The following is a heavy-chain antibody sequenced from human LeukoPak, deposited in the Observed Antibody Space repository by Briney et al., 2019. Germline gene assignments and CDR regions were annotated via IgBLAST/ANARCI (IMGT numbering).Heavy chain of an antibody. V-gene: IGHV4-31*03. CDR3: ARGSTRPPACAFDI. CDR1: GGSISSGGYY. Sequence: SETLSLTCTVSGGSISSGGYYWSWIRQHPGKGLEWIGYIYHGGSTYYNPSLKSRVTISVDTSKNQFSLKLSSVTAADTAVYYCARGSTRPPACAFDIWGQGTMVTVSS. D-gene: IGHD2-2*01. J-gene: IGHJ3*02. CDR2: IYHGGST.